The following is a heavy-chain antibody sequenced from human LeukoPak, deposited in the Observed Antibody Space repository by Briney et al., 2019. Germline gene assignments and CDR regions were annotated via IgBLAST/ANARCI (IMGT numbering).Heavy chain of an antibody. V-gene: IGHV1-18*01. CDR3: GIAAAGAFDY. CDR2: ISAYNGNT. J-gene: IGHJ4*02. Sequence: ASVKVSCKASGYTFTSYGISWVRQAPGQGLEWMGWISAYNGNTNYAQKLQGRVTITTDTSTSAAYMELRSLRSDDTAVYYCGIAAAGAFDYCGQGTLVTVSS. CDR1: GYTFTSYG. D-gene: IGHD6-13*01.